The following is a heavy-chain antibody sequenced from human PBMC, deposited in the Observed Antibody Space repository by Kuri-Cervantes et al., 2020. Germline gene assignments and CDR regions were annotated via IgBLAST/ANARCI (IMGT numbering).Heavy chain of an antibody. Sequence: ASVKVSCKASGYTFTGYYMHWVRQAPGQGLEWMGWINPNSGGTNYAQRFQAWVTMTGDTSTDTAFMELTRLESDDTAVYYCARATSWSCNLHFDYWGQGTQVTVSS. V-gene: IGHV1-2*04. CDR1: GYTFTGYY. CDR2: INPNSGGT. CDR3: ARATSWSCNLHFDY. J-gene: IGHJ4*02. D-gene: IGHD1-26*01.